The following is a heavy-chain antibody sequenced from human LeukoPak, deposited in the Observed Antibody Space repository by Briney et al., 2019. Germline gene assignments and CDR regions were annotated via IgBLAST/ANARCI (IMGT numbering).Heavy chain of an antibody. D-gene: IGHD4-17*01. CDR1: GDSISSYY. J-gene: IGHJ3*01. V-gene: IGHV4-4*07. Sequence: SETLSLTCTVSGDSISSYYWSWLRQPAGKGLEWIGRIYTSGSTNYNPSLRSRVSISVGKSKNQFSLKLSSVTAADTAVYYCARGDTTVTTSIFTFDFWGQGTMVTVSS. CDR3: ARGDTTVTTSIFTFDF. CDR2: IYTSGST.